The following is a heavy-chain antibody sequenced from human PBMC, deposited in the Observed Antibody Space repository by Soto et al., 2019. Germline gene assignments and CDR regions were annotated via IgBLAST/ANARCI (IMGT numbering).Heavy chain of an antibody. CDR1: GVSITPYF. J-gene: IGHJ2*01. Sequence: QVQLQESGPGLVKPSETLSLTCTVSGVSITPYFWSWIRQPAGKAPEWVGHIYASGRTTYNPSLKRRFNMFVSQTQVSLRLTSVTAAETAVYYCARHFDGDPSLAQYYFDLWGRGALVTVSS. CDR3: ARHFDGDPSLAQYYFDL. D-gene: IGHD3-9*01. V-gene: IGHV4-4*07. CDR2: IYASGRT.